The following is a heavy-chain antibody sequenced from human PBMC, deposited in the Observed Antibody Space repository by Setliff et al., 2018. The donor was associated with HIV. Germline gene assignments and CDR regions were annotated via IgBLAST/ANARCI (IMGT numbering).Heavy chain of an antibody. CDR2: ISYDGSNK. CDR3: ARDQSSGWYGLGYFQH. Sequence: GGSLRLSCAASGFTFSSYGMHWVRQAPGKGLQWVAVISYDGSNKYYADSVKGRFTISRDNSKNTLYLQMNSLRAEDTAVYYCARDQSSGWYGLGYFQHWGQGTLVTVSS. V-gene: IGHV3-30*03. J-gene: IGHJ1*01. CDR1: GFTFSSYG. D-gene: IGHD6-19*01.